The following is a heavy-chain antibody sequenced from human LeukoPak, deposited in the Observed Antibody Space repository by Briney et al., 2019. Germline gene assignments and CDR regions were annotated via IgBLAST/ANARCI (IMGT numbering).Heavy chain of an antibody. D-gene: IGHD5/OR15-5a*01. Sequence: PGRSLRLSCAASGFTFDDYAMHWVRLAPGKGLEWISGINWNGGTIVYADPVKGRFSVSRDNAKDTLYLQMDSLRPDDTALYFCAKDKVSIPYGMDVWGQGTTVIVSS. J-gene: IGHJ6*02. V-gene: IGHV3-9*01. CDR3: AKDKVSIPYGMDV. CDR2: INWNGGTI. CDR1: GFTFDDYA.